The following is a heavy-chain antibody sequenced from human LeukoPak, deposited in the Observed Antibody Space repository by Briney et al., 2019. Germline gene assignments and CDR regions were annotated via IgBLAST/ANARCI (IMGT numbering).Heavy chain of an antibody. D-gene: IGHD3-3*01. J-gene: IGHJ4*02. CDR2: VHLDGRT. CDR3: AREGGFYRPLDY. Sequence: SETLSLTCGVSGGSVTSTNWWTRVRQPPGKGLEWIGEVHLDGRTNYNPSLKSRLTMSVDLSENHISLKLTSVTAADTAVYYCAREGGFYRPLDYSGQGTLVTVSS. V-gene: IGHV4-4*02. CDR1: GGSVTSTNW.